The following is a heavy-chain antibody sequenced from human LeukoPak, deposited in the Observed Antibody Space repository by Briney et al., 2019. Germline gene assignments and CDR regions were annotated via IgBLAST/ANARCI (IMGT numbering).Heavy chain of an antibody. D-gene: IGHD3-3*01. CDR1: GYTFTSYG. J-gene: IGHJ4*02. Sequence: ASVKVSCKASGYTFTSYGISWVRQAPGQGLEWMGWISAYNGNTNYAQKLQGRVTMTTDTSTSTAYMELRSLRSDDTAVYYCARVGRYYDFWSGYGFWDYWGQGTLVTVSS. CDR2: ISAYNGNT. V-gene: IGHV1-18*01. CDR3: ARVGRYYDFWSGYGFWDY.